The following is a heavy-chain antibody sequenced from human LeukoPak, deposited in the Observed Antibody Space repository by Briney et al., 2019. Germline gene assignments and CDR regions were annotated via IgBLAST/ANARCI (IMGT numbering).Heavy chain of an antibody. CDR2: INHSGST. D-gene: IGHD3-9*01. J-gene: IGHJ4*02. V-gene: IGHV4-34*01. CDR1: GGSFSGYY. CDR3: ARLREPDYDILTGWLFDY. Sequence: RSSETLSLTCAVYGGSFSGYYWSWIRQPPGKGLEWIGEINHSGSTNYNPSLKSRVTISVDTSKNQFSLKLSSVTAADTAVYYCARLREPDYDILTGWLFDYWGQGTLVTVSS.